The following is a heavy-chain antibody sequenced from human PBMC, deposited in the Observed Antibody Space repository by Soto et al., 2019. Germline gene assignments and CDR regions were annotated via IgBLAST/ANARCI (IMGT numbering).Heavy chain of an antibody. V-gene: IGHV3-30*04. J-gene: IGHJ4*02. CDR3: ARGQNWNYVDY. D-gene: IGHD1-1*01. CDR2: ISYDGSNK. Sequence: GGSLRLSCAASGFTFGSYAMHWVRQAPGKGLEWVAVISYDGSNKYYADSVKGRLTISRDNSKNTLYLQMNSMRAEDTAVYYCARGQNWNYVDYWGQGTLVTVSS. CDR1: GFTFGSYA.